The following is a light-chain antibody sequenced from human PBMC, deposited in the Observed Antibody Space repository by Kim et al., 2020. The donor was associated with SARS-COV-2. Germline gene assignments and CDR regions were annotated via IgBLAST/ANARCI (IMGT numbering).Light chain of an antibody. V-gene: IGKV3-20*01. CDR1: QSVSSSY. CDR3: QQYGSSSPA. Sequence: SPGERATLSCRASQSVSSSYLAWYQQKPGQAPRLLIYGASSRATGIPDRFSGSGSGTDFTLTISRLEPEDFAVYYCQQYGSSSPAFGQGTKVDIK. J-gene: IGKJ1*01. CDR2: GAS.